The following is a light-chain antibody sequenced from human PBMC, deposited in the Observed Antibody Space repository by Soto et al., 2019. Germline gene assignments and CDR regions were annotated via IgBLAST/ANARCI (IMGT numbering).Light chain of an antibody. V-gene: IGLV2-23*01. CDR3: CSYAGSSTYV. CDR2: EGT. CDR1: SSDVGSYNL. Sequence: QSALTQPASVSGSPGQSITISCTGTSSDVGSYNLVSWYQQHPGKAPMLMIYEGTKRPSGVSNRFSGSKSGNTASLTISGLQAEDEAYYYCCSYAGSSTYVFGTGTKLTVL. J-gene: IGLJ1*01.